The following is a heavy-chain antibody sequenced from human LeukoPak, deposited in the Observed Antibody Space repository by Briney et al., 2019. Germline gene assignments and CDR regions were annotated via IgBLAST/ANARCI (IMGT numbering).Heavy chain of an antibody. CDR2: IIPILGIA. V-gene: IGHV1-69*02. D-gene: IGHD3-10*01. CDR3: ARPRYYYGSGSYYTPTQFDY. Sequence: SVKVSCKASGYTFTGYHMHWVRQAPGQGLEWMGRIIPILGIANYAQKFQGRVTITADKSTSTAYMELSSLRSEDTAVYYCARPRYYYGSGSYYTPTQFDYWGQGTLVTVSS. CDR1: GYTFTGYH. J-gene: IGHJ4*02.